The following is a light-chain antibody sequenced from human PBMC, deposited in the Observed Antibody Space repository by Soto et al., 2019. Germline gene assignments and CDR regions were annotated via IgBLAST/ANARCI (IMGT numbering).Light chain of an antibody. CDR1: QSISSSY. CDR3: QQYDISPRT. V-gene: IGKV3-20*01. J-gene: IGKJ1*01. CDR2: GAS. Sequence: EIVLTQSPGTLSLSPGERATLSCRASQSISSSYLAWFQQKPGQAPRLLIFGASTRATGIPDRFTGRGSGTDFSLTISSLDPEDFGVYYCQQYDISPRTFGQGTKVEIK.